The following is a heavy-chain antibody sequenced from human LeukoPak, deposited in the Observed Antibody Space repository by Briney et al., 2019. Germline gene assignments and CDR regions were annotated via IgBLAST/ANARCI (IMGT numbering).Heavy chain of an antibody. CDR3: ARPPRYCSSTSCYDDWYFDL. CDR2: IIPIFGTA. J-gene: IGHJ2*01. Sequence: SVKVSCKASGGTFSSYAISWVRQAPGEGLEWMGGIIPIFGTANYAEKFQGRVTITADKSTSTAYMELSSLRSEDTAVYYCARPPRYCSSTSCYDDWYFDLWGRGTLVTVSS. CDR1: GGTFSSYA. D-gene: IGHD2-2*01. V-gene: IGHV1-69*06.